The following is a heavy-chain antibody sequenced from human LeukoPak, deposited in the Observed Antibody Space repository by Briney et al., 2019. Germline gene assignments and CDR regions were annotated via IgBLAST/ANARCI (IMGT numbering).Heavy chain of an antibody. J-gene: IGHJ4*02. V-gene: IGHV3-66*02. CDR2: IYGGGNR. D-gene: IGHD2/OR15-2a*01. Sequence: GGSLRLSCAASGFTVSSNYMSWVRQAPGKGLEWVSVIYGGGNRYYTDSVKGRFTISRDSSNNTLYLQMNSLRAEDTAVYYCARASELSRFDYWGQGTLVTVSS. CDR1: GFTVSSNY. CDR3: ARASELSRFDY.